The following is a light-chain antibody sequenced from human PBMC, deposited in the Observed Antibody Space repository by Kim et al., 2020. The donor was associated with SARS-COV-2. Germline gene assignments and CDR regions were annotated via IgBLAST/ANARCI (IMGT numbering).Light chain of an antibody. V-gene: IGKV3-15*01. CDR2: DAS. CDR3: QQYYYWRA. J-gene: IGKJ5*01. Sequence: EIVMTQSPATLSVSPGESVTLSCMASQNIRTDLAWYQQKPGQVPRVLIYDASTRAAGIPARFSGSGSGTEFTLTIASLQSEDSAVYYCQQYYYWRAFGQGTRLEIK. CDR1: QNIRTD.